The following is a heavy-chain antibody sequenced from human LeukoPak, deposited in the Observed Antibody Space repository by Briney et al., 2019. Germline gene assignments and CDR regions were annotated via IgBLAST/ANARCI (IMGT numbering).Heavy chain of an antibody. D-gene: IGHD2-2*02. CDR3: ARGATYQLLYDFDY. V-gene: IGHV1-2*02. J-gene: IGHJ4*02. CDR2: INPNSGGT. Sequence: ASVKVSCKASGYTFTGYYMHWVRQAPGQGLEWMGWINPNSGGTNYAQKFQGRVTMTRATSISTTNMELSSLRSDDTAVYYCARGATYQLLYDFDYWGQGTLVTVSS. CDR1: GYTFTGYY.